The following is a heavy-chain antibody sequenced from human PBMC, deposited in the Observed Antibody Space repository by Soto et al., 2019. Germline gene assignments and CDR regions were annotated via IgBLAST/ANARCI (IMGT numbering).Heavy chain of an antibody. CDR2: ICHDGSDK. CDR1: GFTFSDYG. Sequence: QVKLVESGGGVVQPGRSLRLSCAASGFTFSDYGMHWVRQAPGKGLEWVAVICHDGSDKFYEDSVRGRFTVSRDNSKNTLFLQMNILRAEDTALYYCARESGSHPAFDSWGQGTLVTVSS. CDR3: ARESGSHPAFDS. V-gene: IGHV3-33*01. D-gene: IGHD1-26*01. J-gene: IGHJ4*02.